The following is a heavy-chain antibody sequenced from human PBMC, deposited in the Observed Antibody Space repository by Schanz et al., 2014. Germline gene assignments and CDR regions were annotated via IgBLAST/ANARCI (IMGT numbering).Heavy chain of an antibody. CDR1: GFTVNTNY. J-gene: IGHJ3*01. D-gene: IGHD5-12*01. V-gene: IGHV3-53*01. CDR2: IYINSGST. CDR3: ARDGGTDGYTLALDV. Sequence: EVQLVESGGGLIQPGGSLRLSCAASGFTVNTNYMSWVRQAPGKGLEWISSIYINSGSTHYADSVKGRFIISRDTSKNTLFLQMNSLRAEDTAVYFCARDGGTDGYTLALDVWGQGTLVTVSS.